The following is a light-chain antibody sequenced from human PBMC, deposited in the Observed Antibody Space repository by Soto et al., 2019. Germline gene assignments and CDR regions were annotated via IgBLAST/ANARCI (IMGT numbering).Light chain of an antibody. CDR1: SSNIGKNY. Sequence: QSVLTQPPSASAAPGQKVTISCSGSSSNIGKNYVSWYQHLPGTAPKLLIYDDHERPSGIPDRFSGSKSGTSATLGITGLQTGDEADYYCGTWDDSLTAAVFGGGTQLTVL. V-gene: IGLV1-51*01. CDR3: GTWDDSLTAAV. CDR2: DDH. J-gene: IGLJ7*01.